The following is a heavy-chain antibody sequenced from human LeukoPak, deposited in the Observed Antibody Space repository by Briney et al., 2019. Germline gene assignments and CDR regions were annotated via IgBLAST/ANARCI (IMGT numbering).Heavy chain of an antibody. CDR1: GYTFTGYY. V-gene: IGHV1-2*02. Sequence: ASAKVSCKASGYTFTGYYMHWVRQAPGQGLEWMGWINPNSGGTNYAQKFQGRVTMTRDTSISTAYMELSRLRSDDTAVYYCARTATKRDWYFDLWGRGTLVTASS. J-gene: IGHJ2*01. CDR2: INPNSGGT. CDR3: ARTATKRDWYFDL. D-gene: IGHD5-24*01.